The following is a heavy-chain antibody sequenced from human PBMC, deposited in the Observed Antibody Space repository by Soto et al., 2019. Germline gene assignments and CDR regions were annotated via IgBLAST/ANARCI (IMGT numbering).Heavy chain of an antibody. CDR3: ARDYVRRGGYYYYGMDV. Sequence: EVQLVESGGGLVQRGGSLRLSCTASGFTFSSYSMNWVRQAPGKGLEWVSYIDSTSSTIYYADSVKGRCTISRDNAKNXXDLQMNRLRDQGTAVYYCARDYVRRGGYYYYGMDVWGHGTTVIVSS. D-gene: IGHD3-16*01. CDR2: IDSTSSTI. J-gene: IGHJ6*02. CDR1: GFTFSSYS. V-gene: IGHV3-48*02.